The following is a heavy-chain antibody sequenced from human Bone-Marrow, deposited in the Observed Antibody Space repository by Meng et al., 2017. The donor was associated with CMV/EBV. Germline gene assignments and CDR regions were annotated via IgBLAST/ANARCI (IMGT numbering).Heavy chain of an antibody. J-gene: IGHJ6*02. CDR1: GFTFGDYA. Sequence: GGSLRLSCTASGFTFGDYAMSWVRQAPGKGLEWVANIKQDGSEKYYVDSVKGRFTISRDNAKNSLYLQMNSLRAEDTAVYYCARDRPYCSSTSCYYYYGMDVWGQGTTVTVSS. CDR2: IKQDGSEK. D-gene: IGHD2-2*01. V-gene: IGHV3-7*01. CDR3: ARDRPYCSSTSCYYYYGMDV.